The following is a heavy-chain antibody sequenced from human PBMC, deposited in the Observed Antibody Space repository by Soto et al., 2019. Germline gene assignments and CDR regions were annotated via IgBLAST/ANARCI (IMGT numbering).Heavy chain of an antibody. J-gene: IGHJ5*02. Sequence: PSQTLSLTCAIAGDSVSSNSSAWNWIRQSPSRGLEWLGRTYYRSKWFYDYAVLVRSRITISPDPSNNQVSLHPNYVTTDDTVVYYCVRLIGNSGLDTWGQRTLVTVSS. CDR2: TYYRSKWFY. CDR1: GDSVSSNSSA. D-gene: IGHD2-8*01. CDR3: VRLIGNSGLDT. V-gene: IGHV6-1*01.